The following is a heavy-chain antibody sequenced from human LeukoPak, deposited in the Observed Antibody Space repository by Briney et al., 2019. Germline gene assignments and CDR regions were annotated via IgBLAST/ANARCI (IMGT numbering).Heavy chain of an antibody. CDR3: ARLESGNSDAFDI. CDR1: GGSISSYY. Sequence: SETLSLTCTVSGGSISSYYWSWIRQPPGKGLEWIGYIYYSGSTNYNPSLKSRVTISVDTSKNQFSLKLSSVTAADTAVYYCARLESGNSDAFDIWGQGTMVTVSS. D-gene: IGHD3-10*01. J-gene: IGHJ3*02. V-gene: IGHV4-59*01. CDR2: IYYSGST.